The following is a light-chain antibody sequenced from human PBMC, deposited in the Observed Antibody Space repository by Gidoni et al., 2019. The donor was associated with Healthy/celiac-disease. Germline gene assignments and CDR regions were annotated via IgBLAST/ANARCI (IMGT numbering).Light chain of an antibody. V-gene: IGKV3-11*01. Sequence: EIVLTQSPATLSLSPGERATLSCRASQSVSSYLAWYQQKPGQAPRLLIYDASNRATGIPARFSGSGSGTDFTLTISSLEPEDFAVYYCQQRSNWPGTFGQXTKVEI. CDR1: QSVSSY. CDR2: DAS. CDR3: QQRSNWPGT. J-gene: IGKJ1*01.